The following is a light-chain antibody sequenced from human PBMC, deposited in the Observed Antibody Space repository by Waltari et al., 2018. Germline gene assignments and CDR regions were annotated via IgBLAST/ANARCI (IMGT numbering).Light chain of an antibody. CDR2: EVS. CDR1: SSDVGNYNF. Sequence: QSALTQPASVSGSPGQSITISCTGTSSDVGNYNFVSWYQQHPGKAPKLMIYEVSERPSWVSNRFSGSKSGNTASLTISGLQAEDEADYYCCSYAGNIILVFGGGTKVTVL. CDR3: CSYAGNIILV. V-gene: IGLV2-23*02. J-gene: IGLJ2*01.